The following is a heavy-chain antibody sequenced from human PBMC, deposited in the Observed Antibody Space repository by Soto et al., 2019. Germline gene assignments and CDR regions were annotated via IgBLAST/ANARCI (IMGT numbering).Heavy chain of an antibody. V-gene: IGHV5-51*01. J-gene: IGHJ6*02. Sequence: GESLKISCKGSGYSSTNYWLGWVRQMPGQGLEWMGIIYPGESDTRYSPSFQGQVTISADMSINTAYLRWSSLKASDTAIYFCARSRELGTYYYYAMDVWGQGTTVTVSS. CDR3: ARSRELGTYYYYAMDV. D-gene: IGHD3-10*01. CDR1: GYSSTNYW. CDR2: IYPGESDT.